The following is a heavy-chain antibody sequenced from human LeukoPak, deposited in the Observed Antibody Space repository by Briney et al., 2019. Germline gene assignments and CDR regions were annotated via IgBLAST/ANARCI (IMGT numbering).Heavy chain of an antibody. CDR3: ARGSYYYDSSGYLFDY. J-gene: IGHJ4*02. CDR1: GGSISSYY. V-gene: IGHV4-59*12. CDR2: IYYSGST. Sequence: SETLSLTCTVSGGSISSYYWSWIRQPPGKGLEWIGYIYYSGSTNYNPSLKSRVTISVDTSKNQFSLKLSSVTAADTAVYYCARGSYYYDSSGYLFDYWGQGTLVTVSS. D-gene: IGHD3-22*01.